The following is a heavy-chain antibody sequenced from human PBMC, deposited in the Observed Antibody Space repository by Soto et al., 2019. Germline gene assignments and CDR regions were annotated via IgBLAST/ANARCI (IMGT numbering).Heavy chain of an antibody. Sequence: QVQLVQSGAEVQKPGASVKVSCKASGYTFTSYDINWVRQATGQGLEYLGWMNPNSGNTGYVQKFQGRVTMTWDSSITTAYMELSSLRSEDTAVYFCARGVKYGAYSRWFDPWGQGTLVTVSS. CDR1: GYTFTSYD. D-gene: IGHD4-17*01. CDR3: ARGVKYGAYSRWFDP. CDR2: MNPNSGNT. V-gene: IGHV1-8*01. J-gene: IGHJ5*02.